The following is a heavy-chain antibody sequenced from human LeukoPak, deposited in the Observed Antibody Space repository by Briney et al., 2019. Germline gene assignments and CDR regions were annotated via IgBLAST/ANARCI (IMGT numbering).Heavy chain of an antibody. CDR2: IYYSGST. Sequence: SETLSLTCTVSGGSISSGGYYWSWIRQHPGKGLEWIGYIYYSGSTYYNPSLKSRVTISVDTSKNQFSLKLSSVTAADTAVYYWARAVARGPFDYWGQGTLVTVSS. CDR3: ARAVARGPFDY. D-gene: IGHD6-6*01. CDR1: GGSISSGGYY. J-gene: IGHJ4*02. V-gene: IGHV4-31*03.